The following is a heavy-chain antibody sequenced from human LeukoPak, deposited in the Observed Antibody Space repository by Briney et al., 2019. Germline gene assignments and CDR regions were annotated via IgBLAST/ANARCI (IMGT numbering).Heavy chain of an antibody. Sequence: GGSLRLSCAASGFTFSSYSMNWVRQAPGKGLEWVSSISSGSSYIYYADSVKGRFTISRDNAKNSLYLQMNSLRAEDTAVYYCARDRGLYYYDSSGCFDYWGQGTLVTVSS. D-gene: IGHD3-22*01. V-gene: IGHV3-21*01. CDR1: GFTFSSYS. J-gene: IGHJ4*02. CDR2: ISSGSSYI. CDR3: ARDRGLYYYDSSGCFDY.